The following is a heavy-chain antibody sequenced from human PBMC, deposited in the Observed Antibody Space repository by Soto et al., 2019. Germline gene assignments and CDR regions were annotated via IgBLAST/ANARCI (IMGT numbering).Heavy chain of an antibody. D-gene: IGHD3-10*01. Sequence: QVQLVQSGAEVKKPGSSVKVSCKASGGTFSSYAISWVRQAPGQGLEWMGGIIPIFGTANYAQKFQGRVTMXXDXSXATANMELSSLRSADTAVYYCAIRRGVIGDYYGMDVWGQGTTVTVSS. CDR3: AIRRGVIGDYYGMDV. CDR1: GGTFSSYA. V-gene: IGHV1-69*12. J-gene: IGHJ6*02. CDR2: IIPIFGTA.